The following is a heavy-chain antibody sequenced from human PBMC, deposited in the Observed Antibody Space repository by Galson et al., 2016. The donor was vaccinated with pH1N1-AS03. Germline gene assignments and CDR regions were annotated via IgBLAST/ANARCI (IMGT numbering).Heavy chain of an antibody. CDR3: TRMFYYDSSGYSHFEH. CDR1: GGTFNTYA. CDR2: IIPIFGTA. D-gene: IGHD3-22*01. V-gene: IGHV1-69*13. J-gene: IGHJ4*02. Sequence: SVKVSCKASGGTFNTYAISWVRQAPGQGLEWMGGIIPIFGTANYAQKFQGRVTITADESTSTVYMELSSLRSEDTAVYYCTRMFYYDSSGYSHFEHWGQGTLVTVSS.